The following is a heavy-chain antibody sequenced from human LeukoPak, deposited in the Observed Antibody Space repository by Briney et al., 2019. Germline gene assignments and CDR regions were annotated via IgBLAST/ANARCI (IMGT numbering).Heavy chain of an antibody. CDR3: AKGSVAAVVTFIDF. CDR1: GFTFSRYA. J-gene: IGHJ4*02. D-gene: IGHD6-13*01. V-gene: IGHV3-23*01. Sequence: GGSLRLSCAASGFTFSRYAMNWVRQVPGKGLEWVSVISGSGGSTYYADPVKGRFTISRDNSKNTLFLQMNSLRAEDTAVYYCAKGSVAAVVTFIDFWGQGTLVTVSS. CDR2: ISGSGGST.